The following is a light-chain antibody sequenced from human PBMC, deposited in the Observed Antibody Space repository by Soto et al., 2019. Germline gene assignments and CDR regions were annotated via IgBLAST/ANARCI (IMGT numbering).Light chain of an antibody. J-gene: IGKJ1*01. CDR1: QSISSW. V-gene: IGKV1-5*01. CDR2: DAS. Sequence: DIQMTQSTSSLSASVGYRVTITFRASQSISSWLAWYQQKPGKAPKLLIYDASSLESGVPSGFSGSGSATEFTLTISSLQPDDFATYYCQQYNNYWTFGQGTNVDIK. CDR3: QQYNNYWT.